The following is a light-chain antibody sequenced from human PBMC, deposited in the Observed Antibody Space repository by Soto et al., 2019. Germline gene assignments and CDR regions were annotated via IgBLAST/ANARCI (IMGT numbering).Light chain of an antibody. CDR3: QQYNNWPRT. Sequence: EIVMTQSPATLSVSPGERATLSCRASQSVSSNLAWYQQKPGQAPRLLIYGASTRATGIPARFSGSGSRTEFTLTISSLQSEDFAVYYCQQYNNWPRTFGQGTKVDIK. CDR2: GAS. V-gene: IGKV3-15*01. J-gene: IGKJ1*01. CDR1: QSVSSN.